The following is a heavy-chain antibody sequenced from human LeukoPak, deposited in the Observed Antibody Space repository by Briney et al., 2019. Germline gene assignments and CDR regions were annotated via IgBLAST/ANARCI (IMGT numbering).Heavy chain of an antibody. CDR3: ARDSIRLGNYYYYGMDV. CDR2: IYYSGST. V-gene: IGHV4-59*01. CDR1: GGSISSYY. Sequence: PSETLSLTSTVSGGSISSYYWSWIRQPPGKGLEWIGYIYYSGSTNYNPSLKSRVTISVDTSKNQFSLKLSSVTAADTAVYYCARDSIRLGNYYYYGMDVWGQGTTVTVSS. D-gene: IGHD7-27*01. J-gene: IGHJ6*02.